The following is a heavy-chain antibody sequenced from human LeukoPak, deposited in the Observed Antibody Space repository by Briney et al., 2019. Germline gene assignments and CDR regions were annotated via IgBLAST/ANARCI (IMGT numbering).Heavy chain of an antibody. J-gene: IGHJ4*02. CDR3: GRASTVVLDY. CDR2: INSNGSST. V-gene: IGHV3-74*01. CDR1: GFTFSSYW. D-gene: IGHD4-23*01. Sequence: GGSLRLSCAASGFTFSSYWMHWVRQAPGKGLVWVSRINSNGSSTSYADSVKGRFTIPRDNAKNTLYLQMNSLRAEDTAVYYCGRASTVVLDYWGQGTLVTVSS.